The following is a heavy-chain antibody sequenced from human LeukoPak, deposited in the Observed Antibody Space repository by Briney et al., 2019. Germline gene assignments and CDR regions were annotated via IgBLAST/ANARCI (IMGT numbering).Heavy chain of an antibody. CDR3: AKARGYSSSSSFDY. CDR2: IRDSGGST. Sequence: GGSLRLSCAASGFTFSSYAMSWVRQAPGKGLEWDSGIRDSGGSTYYADSVKGRFTISRDNSKNTLYLQMNSLTAEDTALYYCAKARGYSSSSSFDYWGQGTLVTVSS. J-gene: IGHJ4*02. D-gene: IGHD6-13*01. V-gene: IGHV3-23*01. CDR1: GFTFSSYA.